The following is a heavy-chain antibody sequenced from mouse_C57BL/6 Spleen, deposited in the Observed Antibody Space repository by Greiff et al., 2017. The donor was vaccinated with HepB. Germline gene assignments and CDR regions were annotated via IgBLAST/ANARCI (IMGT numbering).Heavy chain of an antibody. V-gene: IGHV1-81*01. Sequence: VQGVESGAELARPGASVKLSCKASGYTFTSYGISWVKQRTGQGLEWIGEIYPRSGNTYYNEKFKGKATLTADKSSSTAYMELRSLTSEDSAVYFCARGTGTGAYWGQGTLVTVSA. D-gene: IGHD4-1*01. CDR3: ARGTGTGAY. J-gene: IGHJ3*01. CDR1: GYTFTSYG. CDR2: IYPRSGNT.